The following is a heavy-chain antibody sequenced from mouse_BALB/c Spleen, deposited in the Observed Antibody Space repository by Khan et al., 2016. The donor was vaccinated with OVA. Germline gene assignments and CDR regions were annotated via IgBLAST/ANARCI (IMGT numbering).Heavy chain of an antibody. V-gene: IGHV5-9-1*01. D-gene: IGHD2-1*01. CDR1: GFTFSSFV. Sequence: EVALVESGGDLVKTGGSLKLSCAASGFTFSSFVMSWVRQTPEKRLEWVATISSAGTSTYYLDSVKGRFTISRDTAKNTLYLQMNSRRSEDTAMYYCANGNYGWFAYWGQGTLVTVSA. CDR2: ISSAGTST. CDR3: ANGNYGWFAY. J-gene: IGHJ3*01.